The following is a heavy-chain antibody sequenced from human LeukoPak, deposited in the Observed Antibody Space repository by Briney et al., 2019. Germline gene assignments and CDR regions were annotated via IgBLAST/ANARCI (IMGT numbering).Heavy chain of an antibody. D-gene: IGHD3-10*01. J-gene: IGHJ4*02. CDR1: GFTFSSYS. CDR2: IWYDGSNK. Sequence: GGSLRLSCAASGFTFSSYSMNWVRQAPGKGLEWVAVIWYDGSNKYYADSVKGRFTISRDNSKNTLYLQMNSLRAEDTAVYYCARGSLWFGELYEGWGQGTLVTVSS. CDR3: ARGSLWFGELYEG. V-gene: IGHV3-33*08.